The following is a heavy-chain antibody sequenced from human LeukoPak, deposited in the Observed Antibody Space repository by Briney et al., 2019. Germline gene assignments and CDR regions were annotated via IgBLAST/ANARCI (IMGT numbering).Heavy chain of an antibody. CDR3: ARGTTVTIDYYYYGMDV. CDR1: GYTFTSYD. V-gene: IGHV1-8*01. D-gene: IGHD4-17*01. CDR2: LNPNSGNT. J-gene: IGHJ6*02. Sequence: VASVKVSCKASGYTFTSYDINWVRQATGQGLEWMGWLNPNSGNTGYAQKFQGRVTMTRNTSISTAYMELSSLRSEDTAVYYCARGTTVTIDYYYYGMDVWGQGTTVTVSS.